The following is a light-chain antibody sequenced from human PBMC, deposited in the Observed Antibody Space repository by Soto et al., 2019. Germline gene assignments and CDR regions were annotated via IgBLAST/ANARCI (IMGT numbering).Light chain of an antibody. CDR1: SSNIGNNY. V-gene: IGLV1-51*01. CDR2: DNN. J-gene: IGLJ2*01. CDR3: GTWDSTLSAVV. Sequence: QSVLTQPPSVSAAPGQKVIISCSGSSSNIGNNYVSWYQELPGTAPKLLIYDNNERPSGIPDRFSGSKSGTSATLGITGLQTGDEADYYCGTWDSTLSAVVFGGGTKLTV.